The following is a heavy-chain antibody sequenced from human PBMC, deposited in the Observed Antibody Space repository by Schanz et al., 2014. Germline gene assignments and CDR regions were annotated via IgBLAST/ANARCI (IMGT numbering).Heavy chain of an antibody. CDR2: IIPILGIA. Sequence: QVQLVQSGAEVKKPGSSMKVSCKASGGTFNSYTINWVRQAPGQGLEWMGRIIPILGIANYAQKFQGRVTITADRSTSTAYMDLRSLRSDDTAVYYCARDQCPYTNSSDVRYFDFWGQGSLVTVSS. CDR3: ARDQCPYTNSSDVRYFDF. D-gene: IGHD6-6*01. V-gene: IGHV1-69*08. CDR1: GGTFNSYT. J-gene: IGHJ4*02.